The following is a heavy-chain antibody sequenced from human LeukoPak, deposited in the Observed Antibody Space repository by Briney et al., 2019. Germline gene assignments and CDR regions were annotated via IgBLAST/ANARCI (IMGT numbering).Heavy chain of an antibody. V-gene: IGHV3-23*01. CDR2: ISGSGGST. CDR3: AKGDYYDSSGYYYRLHFDY. CDR1: GFTFSSYA. Sequence: QSGGSLRLSCAASGFTFSSYAMSWVRQAPGKGLEWVSAISGSGGSTYYAVSVKGRFTISRDNSKNTLYLQMNSLRAEDTAVYYCAKGDYYDSSGYYYRLHFDYWGQGTLVTVSS. D-gene: IGHD3-22*01. J-gene: IGHJ4*02.